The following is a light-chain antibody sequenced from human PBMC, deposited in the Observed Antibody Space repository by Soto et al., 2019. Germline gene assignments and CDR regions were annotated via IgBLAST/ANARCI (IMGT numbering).Light chain of an antibody. V-gene: IGKV4-1*01. CDR1: QSVLYSSNNANY. CDR2: WAS. CDR3: LKYYTTPGP. Sequence: DIVMTQSPDSLAVSLGERATINCKSSQSVLYSSNNANYLAWYQQKPGQPPKLLISWASTRQSGVPDRFSGSGFGTDFPLTISSLRAEDLAVYYCLKYYTTPGPFGPGTKWISN. J-gene: IGKJ3*01.